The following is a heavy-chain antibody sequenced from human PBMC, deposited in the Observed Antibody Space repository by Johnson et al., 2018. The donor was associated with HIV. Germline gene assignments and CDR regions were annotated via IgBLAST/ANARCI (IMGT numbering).Heavy chain of an antibody. J-gene: IGHJ3*01. V-gene: IGHV3-9*01. CDR1: GFTFDDYA. Sequence: VQLVESGGGLVQPGGSLRLSCAASGFTFDDYAMHWVRQAPGKGLEWVSGISWTRGSIGYADSVKGRFTISRDNATNSLYLQMDSLRVKDTALYYCAKVSNSSTWAHVAFEVWGQGTMVTVSS. CDR2: ISWTRGSI. CDR3: AKVSNSSTWAHVAFEV. D-gene: IGHD6-6*01.